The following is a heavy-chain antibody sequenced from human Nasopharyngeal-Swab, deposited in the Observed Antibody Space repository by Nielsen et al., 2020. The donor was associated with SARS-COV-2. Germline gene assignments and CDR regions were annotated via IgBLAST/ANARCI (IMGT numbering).Heavy chain of an antibody. CDR2: INHSGST. CDR1: GGSFSGYY. CDR3: ARTMVVVRYYYYYRDV. V-gene: IGHV4-34*01. D-gene: IGHD2-21*01. Sequence: SETLSLTCAASGGSFSGYYWSWIRQPPGKGLEWIGEINHSGSTNYNPSLKSRVTISVDTSKNQFSLKLSSVTAADTAVYYCARTMVVVRYYYYYRDVWGKGTTVTVSS. J-gene: IGHJ6*03.